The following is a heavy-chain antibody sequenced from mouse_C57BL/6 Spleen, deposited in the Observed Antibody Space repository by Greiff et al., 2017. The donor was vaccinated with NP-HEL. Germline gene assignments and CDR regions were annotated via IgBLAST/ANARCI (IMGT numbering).Heavy chain of an antibody. CDR2: ISDGGSYT. CDR1: GFTFSSYA. CDR3: ASLGSSSDYYAMDY. J-gene: IGHJ4*01. Sequence: EVQLVESGGGLVKPGGSLKLSCAASGFTFSSYAMSWVRQTPEKRLEWVATISDGGSYTYYPDNVKGRFTISRDNSTNNLYLQMSHLKSEDTAMYYCASLGSSSDYYAMDYWGQGTSVTVSS. D-gene: IGHD1-1*01. V-gene: IGHV5-4*01.